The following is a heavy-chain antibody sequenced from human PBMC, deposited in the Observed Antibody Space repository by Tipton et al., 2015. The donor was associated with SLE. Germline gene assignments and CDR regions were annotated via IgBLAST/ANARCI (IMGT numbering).Heavy chain of an antibody. CDR3: AKDSDSGSGYDGYFDY. CDR2: IYYSGST. CDR1: GGSISSHY. J-gene: IGHJ4*02. D-gene: IGHD3-22*01. Sequence: TLSLTCTVSGGSISSHYWSWIRQPPGKGLEWIGYIYYSGSTNYNPSLKSRVTISVDTSKNQFSLKLSSVTAADTAVYYCAKDSDSGSGYDGYFDYWGQGTLVTVSS. V-gene: IGHV4-59*11.